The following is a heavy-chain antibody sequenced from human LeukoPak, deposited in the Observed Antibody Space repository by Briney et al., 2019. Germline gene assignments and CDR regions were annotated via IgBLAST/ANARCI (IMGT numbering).Heavy chain of an antibody. V-gene: IGHV1-69*13. D-gene: IGHD6-6*01. Sequence: SMKVSCKASGGTFSSYAISWVRQAPGQGLEWMGGIIPIFGTANYAQKFQGRVTITADESTSSAYMELSSLRSEDTAVYYCARVMSSSGAFDIWGQGTMVTVSS. CDR1: GGTFSSYA. CDR2: IIPIFGTA. CDR3: ARVMSSSGAFDI. J-gene: IGHJ3*02.